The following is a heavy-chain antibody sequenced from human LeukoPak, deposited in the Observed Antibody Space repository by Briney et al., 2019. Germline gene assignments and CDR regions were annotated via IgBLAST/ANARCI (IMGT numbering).Heavy chain of an antibody. Sequence: PSETLSLTCAVYGGSFSGYYWSWIRQPPGKGLEWIGEINHSGSTNYNPSLKSRVTISVDTSKNQFSLKLSSVTAADTAVYYCARSIIVGTSYYFDYWGQGALVTVSS. CDR2: INHSGST. CDR1: GGSFSGYY. D-gene: IGHD1-26*01. V-gene: IGHV4-34*01. CDR3: ARSIIVGTSYYFDY. J-gene: IGHJ4*02.